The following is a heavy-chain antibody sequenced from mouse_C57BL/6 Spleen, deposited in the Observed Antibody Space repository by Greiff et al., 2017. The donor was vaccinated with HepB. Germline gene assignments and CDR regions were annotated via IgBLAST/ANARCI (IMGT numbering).Heavy chain of an antibody. CDR3: ASPDYDYDGGYAMDY. CDR1: GYAFSSSW. J-gene: IGHJ4*01. D-gene: IGHD2-4*01. CDR2: IYPGDGDT. Sequence: QVQLQQSGPELVKPGASVKISRKASGYAFSSSWMNWVKQRPGKGLEWIGRIYPGDGDTNYNGKFKGKATLTADKSSSTAYMQLSSLTSEDSAVYFCASPDYDYDGGYAMDYWGQGTSVTVSS. V-gene: IGHV1-82*01.